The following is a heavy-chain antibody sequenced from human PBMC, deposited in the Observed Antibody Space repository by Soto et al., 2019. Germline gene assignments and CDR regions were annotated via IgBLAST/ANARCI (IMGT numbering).Heavy chain of an antibody. CDR2: IIPIFGTA. Sequence: SVKVSCKASGGTFSNYAITWVRQAPGQGLEWMGGIIPIFGTANYAQKFQGRVTITADESTSTAYMELSSLRSEDTAVYYCARGDSSSWYNWFDPWGQGTLVTVSS. CDR1: GGTFSNYA. J-gene: IGHJ5*02. D-gene: IGHD6-13*01. CDR3: ARGDSSSWYNWFDP. V-gene: IGHV1-69*13.